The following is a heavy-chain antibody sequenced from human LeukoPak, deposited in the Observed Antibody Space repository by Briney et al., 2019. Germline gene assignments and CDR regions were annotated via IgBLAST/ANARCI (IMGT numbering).Heavy chain of an antibody. CDR1: GFTFSSYS. CDR2: ISSSGSDI. J-gene: IGHJ6*03. Sequence: PGGSLRLSCAASGFTFSSYSMNWVRQAPGKGLEWVSYISSSGSDIYYADSVKGRFTISRDNAKNSLYLQMNSLRDEDTAVYYGARVGPWVNPYYYYYYMDVWGKGTTVTVSS. CDR3: ARVGPWVNPYYYYYYMDV. D-gene: IGHD1-14*01. V-gene: IGHV3-21*05.